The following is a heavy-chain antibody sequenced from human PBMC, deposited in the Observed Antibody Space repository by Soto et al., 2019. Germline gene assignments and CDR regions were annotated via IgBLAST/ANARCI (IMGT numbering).Heavy chain of an antibody. D-gene: IGHD2-8*02. CDR3: ARNKITGLFEN. CDR2: INHSGST. V-gene: IGHV4-34*01. J-gene: IGHJ4*01. CDR1: GGSFSGYY. Sequence: QVQLQQWGAGLLKPSETLSLTCAVYGGSFSGYYWTWIRQPPGTGLEWIGEINHSGSTNYNPSLKSRVTISVDTYKNQISLTLASVTAADTAGYYCARNKITGLFENWSHGTLVTVSS.